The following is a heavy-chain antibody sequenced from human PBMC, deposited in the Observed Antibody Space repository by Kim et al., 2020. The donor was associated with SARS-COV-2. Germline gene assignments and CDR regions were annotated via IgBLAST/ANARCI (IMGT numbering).Heavy chain of an antibody. Sequence: GGSLRLSCAASGFNFGTFTMSWVRQAPGKGLEWVSYMSARSGPVYYADSVEGRFTISSDNADNSLYLQMDSLRDEDTAVYYCAGNLGGYGLFVYWGHGT. V-gene: IGHV3-48*02. J-gene: IGHJ4*01. CDR2: MSARSGPV. CDR3: AGNLGGYGLFVY. CDR1: GFNFGTFT. D-gene: IGHD5-12*01.